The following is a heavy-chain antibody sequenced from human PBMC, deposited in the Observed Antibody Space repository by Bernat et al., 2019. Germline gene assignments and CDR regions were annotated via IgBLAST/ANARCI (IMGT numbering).Heavy chain of an antibody. CDR1: GYTFTSYA. CDR2: INAGNGNT. Sequence: QVQLVQSGAEVKKPGASVKVSCKASGYTFTSYAMHWVRQAPRQRLEWMGWINAGNGNTKYSQKFQGRVTITRDTSASTAYMELSSLRSEDTAVYYCARDRSSGWYWFDPWGQGTLVTVSS. CDR3: ARDRSSGWYWFDP. V-gene: IGHV1-3*01. J-gene: IGHJ5*02. D-gene: IGHD6-19*01.